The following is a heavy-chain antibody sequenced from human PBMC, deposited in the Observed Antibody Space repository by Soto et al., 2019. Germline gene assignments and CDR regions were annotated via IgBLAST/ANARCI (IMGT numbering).Heavy chain of an antibody. J-gene: IGHJ3*02. Sequence: TLSLTCTVSGGSISSNYWSCVRQPPGKGLEWIGYIYYSGSTNYNPSLKSRVTISVDTSKNQFSLKLSSVTAADTAVYYCAGYYYGSGSYYTHPIFRAFDIWGQGTMVTVSS. CDR2: IYYSGST. CDR1: GGSISSNY. CDR3: AGYYYGSGSYYTHPIFRAFDI. V-gene: IGHV4-59*01. D-gene: IGHD3-10*01.